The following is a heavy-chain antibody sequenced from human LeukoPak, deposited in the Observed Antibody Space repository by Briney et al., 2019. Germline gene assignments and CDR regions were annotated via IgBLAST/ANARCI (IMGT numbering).Heavy chain of an antibody. CDR1: GFIFNNFA. V-gene: IGHV3-23*01. J-gene: IGHJ4*02. CDR2: ISGSGNGP. Sequence: GGSLRLSCAASGFIFNNFAMSWVRQAPGKGLEWASAISGSGNGPYYADSVRGRFTISRDNSKNTLCLQLNSLRADDTAVYYCATERGDFFDYWGQGTLVTVSS. D-gene: IGHD5-24*01. CDR3: ATERGDFFDY.